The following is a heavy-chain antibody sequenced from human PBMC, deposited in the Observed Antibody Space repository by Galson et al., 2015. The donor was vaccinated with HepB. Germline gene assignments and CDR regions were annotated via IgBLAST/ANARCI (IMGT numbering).Heavy chain of an antibody. CDR3: ARAPKYYYDSSGPRGAFDY. V-gene: IGHV6-1*01. CDR1: GDSVSSHSAA. D-gene: IGHD3-22*01. J-gene: IGHJ4*02. CDR2: TYYRSKWYN. Sequence: CAISGDSVSSHSAAWNWIRQSPSRGLEWLGRTYYRSKWYNDYAVSVKSRITINPDTSKNQFSLQLNSVTPEDTAVYYCARAPKYYYDSSGPRGAFDYWGQGTLVTVSS.